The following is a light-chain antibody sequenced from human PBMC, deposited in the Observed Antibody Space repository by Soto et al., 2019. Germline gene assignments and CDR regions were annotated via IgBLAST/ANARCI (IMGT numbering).Light chain of an antibody. CDR1: QTISTY. CDR3: QHSFNLPYT. CDR2: AAS. J-gene: IGKJ2*01. Sequence: DIQMTQSPSSLSASVGDRVTITCRASQTISTYLNWYQQNPGKAPKLLIYAASNLQSGVPSRFSGSGSGTDFTLTINSLQPEDLATYYCQHSFNLPYTFGQGTKLEIK. V-gene: IGKV1-39*01.